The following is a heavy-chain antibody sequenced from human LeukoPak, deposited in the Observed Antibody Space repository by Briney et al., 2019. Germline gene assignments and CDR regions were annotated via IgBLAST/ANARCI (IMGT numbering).Heavy chain of an antibody. J-gene: IGHJ5*02. CDR1: GGSISTYY. D-gene: IGHD1-20*01. CDR2: IYYSGTT. V-gene: IGHV4-59*08. Sequence: PSETLSLTCTVSGGSISTYYWNWIRQPPGKGLEWIEYIYYSGTTNYNPSLKSRVSMSVDTSKNQFSLKLSSVTAADTAVYYCARQIITRTKRFDPWGQGTLVTVSS. CDR3: ARQIITRTKRFDP.